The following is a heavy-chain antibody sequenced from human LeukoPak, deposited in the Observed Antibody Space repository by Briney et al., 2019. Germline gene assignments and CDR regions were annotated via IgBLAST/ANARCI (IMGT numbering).Heavy chain of an antibody. CDR3: ARDLDYADAFDI. CDR2: IYTSGTA. CDR1: GGSIGPYY. Sequence: PSETLSLTCIVSGGSIGPYYRSWIRQAAGKGPEWIGRIYTSGTADYNPALKGRVFLSVDTAKNQFSLKLSSVTAADTAVYYCARDLDYADAFDIWGQGTMVTVSS. J-gene: IGHJ3*02. D-gene: IGHD4-17*01. V-gene: IGHV4-4*07.